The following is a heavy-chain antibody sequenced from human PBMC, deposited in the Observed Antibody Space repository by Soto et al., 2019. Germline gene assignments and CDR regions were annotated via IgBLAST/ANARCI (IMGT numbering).Heavy chain of an antibody. V-gene: IGHV4-31*03. CDR1: GGSISSCGYY. CDR2: IYYSGST. J-gene: IGHJ4*02. Sequence: SETLSLTCTVSGGSISSCGYYWSWIRQHPGKGLEWIGYIYYSGSTYYNPSLKSRVTISVDTSKNQFSLKLSSVTAADTAVYYCARDRDGYNYFYFDYWGQGTLVTVS. D-gene: IGHD5-12*01. CDR3: ARDRDGYNYFYFDY.